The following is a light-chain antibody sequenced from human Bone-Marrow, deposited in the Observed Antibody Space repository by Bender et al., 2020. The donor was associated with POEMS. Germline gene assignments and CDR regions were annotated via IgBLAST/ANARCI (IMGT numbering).Light chain of an antibody. Sequence: QSALTQPASVSGSPGHSIPISCTGTSNDVGSYNLFSWYQQHPGKAPKLMFYEGSRRPSGISNRFSGSKSGNTASLTISGLQAEDEADYYCCSYASRSTYVFGTGTKVTVL. V-gene: IGLV2-23*01. J-gene: IGLJ1*01. CDR3: CSYASRSTYV. CDR2: EGS. CDR1: SNDVGSYNL.